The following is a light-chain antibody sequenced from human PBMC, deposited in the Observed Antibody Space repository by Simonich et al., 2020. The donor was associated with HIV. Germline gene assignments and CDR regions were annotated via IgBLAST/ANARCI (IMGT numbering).Light chain of an antibody. Sequence: EIVLTQSPATLSLSPGERATLSCRASQKISSYLAWYQQKPGQAPRLRIYDASNRATDIPARFSGSGSGTDFTLTISSLEPEDFAVYYCQQRSSWLITFGQGTRLGIK. V-gene: IGKV3-11*01. J-gene: IGKJ5*01. CDR3: QQRSSWLIT. CDR1: QKISSY. CDR2: DAS.